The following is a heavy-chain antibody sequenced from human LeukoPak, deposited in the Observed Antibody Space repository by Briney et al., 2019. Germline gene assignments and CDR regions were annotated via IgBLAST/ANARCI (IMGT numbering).Heavy chain of an antibody. CDR1: GGTFSSYA. D-gene: IGHD4-11*01. J-gene: IGHJ6*02. Sequence: GASVNVSCKASGGTFSSYAISWVRQAPGQGLEWMGGIIPIFGTANYAQKFQGRVTITGDESTSTAYMELSSLRSEDTAVYYCARATTRAEYYYYGMDVWGQGTTVTVSS. V-gene: IGHV1-69*13. CDR3: ARATTRAEYYYYGMDV. CDR2: IIPIFGTA.